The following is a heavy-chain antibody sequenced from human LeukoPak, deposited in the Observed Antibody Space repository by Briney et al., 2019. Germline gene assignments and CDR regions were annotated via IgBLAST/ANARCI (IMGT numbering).Heavy chain of an antibody. Sequence: SGTLSLTCAVSGGSISSSNWWSWIRQPPGKGLEWIGYIYYSGSTNYNPSLKSRVTISVDTSKNQFSLKLSSVTAADTAVYYCASGYCGGDCFRGLDVWGQGTTVTVSS. CDR3: ASGYCGGDCFRGLDV. CDR1: GGSISSSNW. CDR2: IYYSGST. D-gene: IGHD2-21*02. J-gene: IGHJ6*02. V-gene: IGHV4-61*01.